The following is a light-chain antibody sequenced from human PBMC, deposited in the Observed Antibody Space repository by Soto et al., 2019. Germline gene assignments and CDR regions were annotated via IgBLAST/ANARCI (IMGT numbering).Light chain of an antibody. Sequence: AIQMTQSPSSLSASVGDRVTITCQANQDIRSDLGWYQQKPGRAPQVLIYGASYLQSGVPSRFSGYGSGTDFTLTITNLQPEDFATYYCLQDYTYPRTFGQGTRVEIK. CDR1: QDIRSD. CDR2: GAS. V-gene: IGKV1-6*01. J-gene: IGKJ1*01. CDR3: LQDYTYPRT.